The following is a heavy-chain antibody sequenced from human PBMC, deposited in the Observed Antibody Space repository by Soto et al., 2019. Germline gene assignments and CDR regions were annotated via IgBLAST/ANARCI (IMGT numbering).Heavy chain of an antibody. J-gene: IGHJ4*02. CDR3: ARVSDYVWGSYRFAFDY. V-gene: IGHV4-59*01. D-gene: IGHD3-16*02. CDR2: IYYSGST. Sequence: SETLSLTCTVSGGSISSYYWSWIRQPPGKGLEWIGYIYYSGSTNYNPSLKSRVTISVDTSKNQFSLKLSSVTAADTAVYYCARVSDYVWGSYRFAFDYWGQGTLVTVSS. CDR1: GGSISSYY.